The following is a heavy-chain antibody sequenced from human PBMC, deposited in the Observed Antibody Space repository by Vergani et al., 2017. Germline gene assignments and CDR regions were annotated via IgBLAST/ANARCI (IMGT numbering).Heavy chain of an antibody. D-gene: IGHD1-14*01. J-gene: IGHJ6*03. CDR1: GYSFTSYW. Sequence: EVQLVQSGAEVKKPGESLKISCKGSGYSFTSYWIGWVRQMPGKGLEWMGIIYPGDSDTRYSPSFQGQVPISADKSISTAYLQWSSLKASDNAMYYWARLSVGSSRTTTADPYYYYMDVWGKGRTVTVSS. CDR2: IYPGDSDT. CDR3: ARLSVGSSRTTTADPYYYYMDV. V-gene: IGHV5-51*01.